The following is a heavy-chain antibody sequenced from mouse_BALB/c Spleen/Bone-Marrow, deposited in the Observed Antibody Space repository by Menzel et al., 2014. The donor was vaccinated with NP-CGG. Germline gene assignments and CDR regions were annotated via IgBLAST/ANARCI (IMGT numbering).Heavy chain of an antibody. V-gene: IGHV5-6*01. CDR3: ARPYDFGAWFAY. Sequence: DVQLVESGGDLVKPGGSLKPSCAASGFTFSSYGMSWVRQTPDKRLEWVATISSGGSYTYYPDSVKGRFTISRDNAKNTLYLQMSSLKSEDTAMYYCARPYDFGAWFAYWGQGTLVTVSA. CDR1: GFTFSSYG. CDR2: ISSGGSYT. J-gene: IGHJ3*01. D-gene: IGHD2-4*01.